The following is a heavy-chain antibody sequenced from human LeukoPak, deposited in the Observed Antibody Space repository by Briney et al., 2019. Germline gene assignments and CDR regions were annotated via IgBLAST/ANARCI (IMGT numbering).Heavy chain of an antibody. Sequence: SGTLSLTCAVSGGSISSSNWWSWVRQPPGKGLEWIGEIYHSGSTNYNPSLKSRVTISVDKSKNQFSLKLSSVTAADTAVYYCARGRKVPAAIRRLDAFDIWGQGTMVTVSS. CDR2: IYHSGST. CDR1: GGSISSSNW. CDR3: ARGRKVPAAIRRLDAFDI. J-gene: IGHJ3*02. D-gene: IGHD2-2*01. V-gene: IGHV4-4*02.